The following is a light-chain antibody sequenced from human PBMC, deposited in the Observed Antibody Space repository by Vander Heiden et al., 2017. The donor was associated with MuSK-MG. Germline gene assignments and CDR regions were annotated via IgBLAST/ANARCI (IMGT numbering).Light chain of an antibody. CDR3: QQYYSAPAIT. Sequence: DIVMTQSPDSLAVSLGERATINCKSSQSVLYNSNNKNYLAWYQQKPGQPPKLLIYVASTRESGVPDRFRGSGSGTDFTLTISSLQAEDVAVYSCQQYYSAPAITFGQGTRLEIK. CDR2: VAS. CDR1: QSVLYNSNNKNY. J-gene: IGKJ5*01. V-gene: IGKV4-1*01.